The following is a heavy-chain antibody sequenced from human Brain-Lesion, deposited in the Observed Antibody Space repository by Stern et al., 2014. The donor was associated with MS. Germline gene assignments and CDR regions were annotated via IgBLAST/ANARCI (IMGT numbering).Heavy chain of an antibody. CDR1: GFTFDDYA. CDR2: ISWNSGTI. D-gene: IGHD1-14*01. CDR3: ARDITGSSAYFAY. Sequence: EVQLVESGGDLVQPGRSLRLSCAAFGFTFDDYAMHWVRQAPGKGLEGVAGISWNSGTIGYADSVKGRFTTTRDNAYSSLYLQMNRLRPEDTALYYCARDITGSSAYFAYWGQGTLVTVSS. V-gene: IGHV3-9*01. J-gene: IGHJ4*02.